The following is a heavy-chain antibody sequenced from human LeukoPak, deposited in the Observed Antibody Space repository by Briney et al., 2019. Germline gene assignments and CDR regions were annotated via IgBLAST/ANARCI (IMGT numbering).Heavy chain of an antibody. J-gene: IGHJ4*02. CDR1: GFIFSSYW. Sequence: GGSLRLSCAASGFIFSSYWMSWVRQAPGKGLEWVANIKQDGSEKYYVDSVKGRFTISRDNAKNSLYRQMNSLRAEDTAVYYCASHPRHDYGDYGLDYWGQGTLVTVSS. V-gene: IGHV3-7*03. CDR3: ASHPRHDYGDYGLDY. CDR2: IKQDGSEK. D-gene: IGHD4-17*01.